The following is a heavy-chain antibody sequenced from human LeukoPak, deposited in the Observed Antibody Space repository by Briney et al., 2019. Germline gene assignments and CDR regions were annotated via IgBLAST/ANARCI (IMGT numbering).Heavy chain of an antibody. CDR2: ISAYNGNT. CDR1: GYALTSYG. Sequence: ASVKVSCKASGYALTSYGISWVRQAPGQGLERMGWISAYNGNTNYAQKLQGRVTMTTDTSTSTAYMELRSLRSDDTAVYYCARDRWSYGVGSDYWGQGTLVTVSS. D-gene: IGHD1-26*01. J-gene: IGHJ4*02. CDR3: ARDRWSYGVGSDY. V-gene: IGHV1-18*01.